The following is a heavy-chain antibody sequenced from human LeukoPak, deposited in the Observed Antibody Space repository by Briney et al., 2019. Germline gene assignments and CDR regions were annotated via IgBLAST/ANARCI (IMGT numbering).Heavy chain of an antibody. J-gene: IGHJ6*03. Sequence: RASVKVSCKASGYTFTGYYMHWVRQAPGQGLEWMGWINPNSGGTNYAQKFQVRGTMTRDTSISTAYMELSRLRSDVTAVYYCAREGDIVATISMDVWGKGTTVTISS. CDR3: AREGDIVATISMDV. CDR2: INPNSGGT. D-gene: IGHD5-12*01. V-gene: IGHV1-2*02. CDR1: GYTFTGYY.